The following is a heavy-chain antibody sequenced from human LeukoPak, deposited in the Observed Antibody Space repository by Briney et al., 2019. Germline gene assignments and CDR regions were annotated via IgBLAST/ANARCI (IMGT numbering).Heavy chain of an antibody. CDR1: GGSISSDNYY. D-gene: IGHD1-26*01. CDR2: IYTSGTT. CDR3: ARALPARARRYSGSYLDY. J-gene: IGHJ4*02. Sequence: SQTLSLTCTVSGGSISSDNYYWSWIRQPAGKGLEWIGRIYTSGTTNYNPSLRSRVTISLDTSKNQFSLKLSSVTAADTAVYYCARALPARARRYSGSYLDYWGQGTLVTVSS. V-gene: IGHV4-61*02.